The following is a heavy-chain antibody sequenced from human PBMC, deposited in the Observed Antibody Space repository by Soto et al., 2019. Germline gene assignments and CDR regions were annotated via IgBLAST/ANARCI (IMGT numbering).Heavy chain of an antibody. V-gene: IGHV3-21*01. D-gene: IGHD6-13*01. CDR1: GFTFSNSI. CDR2: ISGSSDFL. J-gene: IGHJ3*02. Sequence: EVQLVESGGGLVKPGGSLRLSCAASGFTFSNSIINWLRQAPGQGLEWVSSISGSSDFLYYADSVKGRFTISRDTATNSLYLQMNSLRAEDTAVYYCATSTWYAFDIWGQGTMVTVSS. CDR3: ATSTWYAFDI.